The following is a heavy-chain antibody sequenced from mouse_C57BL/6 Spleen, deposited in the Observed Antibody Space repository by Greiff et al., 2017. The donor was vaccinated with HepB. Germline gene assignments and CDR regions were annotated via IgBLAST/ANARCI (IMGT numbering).Heavy chain of an antibody. Sequence: VQLQQSGAELVRPGASVTLSCKASGYTFTDYEMHWVKQTPVHGLEWIGAIDPETGGTAYNQKFKGKAILTADKSSSTAYMELRSLTSEDSAVYYGTKLGREGYFDYWGQGTTLTVSS. D-gene: IGHD4-1*01. CDR1: GYTFTDYE. CDR2: IDPETGGT. J-gene: IGHJ2*01. V-gene: IGHV1-15*01. CDR3: TKLGREGYFDY.